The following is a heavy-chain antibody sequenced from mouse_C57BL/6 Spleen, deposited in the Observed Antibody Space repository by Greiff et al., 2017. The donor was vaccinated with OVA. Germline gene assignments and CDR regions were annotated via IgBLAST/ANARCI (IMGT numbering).Heavy chain of an antibody. V-gene: IGHV5-9-1*02. CDR3: TRGYYYGSLYYAMDY. J-gene: IGHJ4*01. CDR2: ISSGGDYI. D-gene: IGHD1-1*01. CDR1: GFTFSSYA. Sequence: EVKVVESGEGLVKPGGSLKLSCAASGFTFSSYAMSWVRQTPEKRLEWVAYISSGGDYIYYADTVKGRFTISRDNARNTLYLQMSSLKSEDTAMYYCTRGYYYGSLYYAMDYWGQGTSVTVSS.